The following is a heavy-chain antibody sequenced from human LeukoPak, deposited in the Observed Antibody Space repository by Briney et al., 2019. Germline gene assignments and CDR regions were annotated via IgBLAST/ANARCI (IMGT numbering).Heavy chain of an antibody. J-gene: IGHJ6*02. CDR2: VSHDGNHQ. CDR3: AKPYEYWTSYYYGLDV. D-gene: IGHD3/OR15-3a*01. V-gene: IGHV3-30*18. CDR1: GFTFNDHG. Sequence: QPGRSLRLSCAASGFTFNDHGMHWVRQAPGKGLEWVAVVSHDGNHQYYADSVKGRFTISRDNSKNTVYLQMNSLRGEDMAVYYCAKPYEYWTSYYYGLDVWGRGNTVAVSS.